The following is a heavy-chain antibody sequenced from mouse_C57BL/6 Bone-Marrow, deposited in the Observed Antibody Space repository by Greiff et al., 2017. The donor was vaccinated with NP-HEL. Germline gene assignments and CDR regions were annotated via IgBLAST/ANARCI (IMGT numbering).Heavy chain of an antibody. D-gene: IGHD2-3*01. CDR1: GYTFTSYG. CDR2: IYPRSGNT. V-gene: IGHV1-81*01. Sequence: QVQLQQSGAELARPGASVKLSCKASGYTFTSYGISWVKQRTGQGLEWIGEIYPRSGNTYYNEKFKGKATLTADKSSSTAYMELRSLTSEDSAVYVCAIQADYDGSPYAMDYWGQGTSVTVSS. CDR3: AIQADYDGSPYAMDY. J-gene: IGHJ4*01.